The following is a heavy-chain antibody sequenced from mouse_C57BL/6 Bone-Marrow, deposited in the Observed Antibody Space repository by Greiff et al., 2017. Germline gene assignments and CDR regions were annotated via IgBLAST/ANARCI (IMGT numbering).Heavy chain of an antibody. J-gene: IGHJ3*01. CDR1: GYTFTSYW. Sequence: QVQLQQPGAELVMPGASVKLSCKASGYTFTSYWMHWVKQRPGQGLEWIGEIDPSDSYTNYNQKFKGKSTLTVDKSSSTAYMQLISLTSADSAVYYCSRGSGLPWFAYWGQGTLVTVSA. V-gene: IGHV1-69*01. CDR3: SRGSGLPWFAY. D-gene: IGHD3-2*02. CDR2: IDPSDSYT.